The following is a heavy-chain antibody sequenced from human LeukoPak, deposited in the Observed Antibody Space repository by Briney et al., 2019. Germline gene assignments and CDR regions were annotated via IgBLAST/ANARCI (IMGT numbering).Heavy chain of an antibody. V-gene: IGHV4-39*07. Sequence: GSLRLSCAASGFTVSSNYMSWVRQAPGKGLEWIGSIYYSGSTYYNPSLKSRVTISVDTSKNQFSLKLSSVTAADTAVYYCARDLAPESYSAGWGFDPWGQGTLVTVSS. J-gene: IGHJ5*02. CDR2: IYYSGST. CDR1: GFTVSSNY. D-gene: IGHD1-26*01. CDR3: ARDLAPESYSAGWGFDP.